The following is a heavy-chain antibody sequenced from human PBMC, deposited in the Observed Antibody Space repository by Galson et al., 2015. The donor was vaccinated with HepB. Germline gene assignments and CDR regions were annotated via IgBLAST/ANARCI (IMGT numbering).Heavy chain of an antibody. J-gene: IGHJ3*02. CDR3: AKAYTIFGVVTDAFDI. D-gene: IGHD3-3*01. Sequence: SLRLSCAASGFTFSTYGMHWVRQAPGKGLEWVAVISYDGSDKYYADSVKGRFTISRDNSKNTLYLQMNSLRAEDTAVYYCAKAYTIFGVVTDAFDIWGQGTMVTVSS. V-gene: IGHV3-30*18. CDR1: GFTFSTYG. CDR2: ISYDGSDK.